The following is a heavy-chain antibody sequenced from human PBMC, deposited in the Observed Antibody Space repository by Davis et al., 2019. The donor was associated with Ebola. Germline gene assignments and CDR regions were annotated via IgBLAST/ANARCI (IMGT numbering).Heavy chain of an antibody. V-gene: IGHV3-53*01. J-gene: IGHJ5*02. CDR3: ARALGGDWFDP. Sequence: PGGSLRLSCAASGFTVSSNYMSWVRQAPGKGLERVSVIYSGGSTYYADSVKGRFTISRDNSKNTLYLQMNSLRAEDTAVYYCARALGGDWFDPWGQGTLVTVSS. CDR1: GFTVSSNY. D-gene: IGHD2-21*01. CDR2: IYSGGST.